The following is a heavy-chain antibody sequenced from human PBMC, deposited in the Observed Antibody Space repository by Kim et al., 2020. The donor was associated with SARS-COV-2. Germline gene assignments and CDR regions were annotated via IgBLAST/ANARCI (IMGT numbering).Heavy chain of an antibody. D-gene: IGHD6-13*01. CDR3: AKYVYSSTWYSFDY. J-gene: IGHJ4*02. V-gene: IGHV3-23*01. Sequence: ADAVNGRFTISRDKSKNTLYLQRNSLRAEDTAVYYCAKYVYSSTWYSFDYWGQGTLVTVSS.